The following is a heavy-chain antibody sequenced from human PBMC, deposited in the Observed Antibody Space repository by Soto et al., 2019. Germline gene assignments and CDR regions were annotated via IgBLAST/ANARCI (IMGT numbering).Heavy chain of an antibody. D-gene: IGHD5-18*01. J-gene: IGHJ6*02. V-gene: IGHV3-7*03. CDR3: ARDGAMANAYYYYYGMDV. CDR1: GFTFSSYW. CDR2: IKQDGSEK. Sequence: GVLRLSCAASGFTFSSYWMSWVRQAPGKGLEWVANIKQDGSEKYYVDSVKGRFTISRDNAKNSLYLQMNSLRAEDTAVYYCARDGAMANAYYYYYGMDVWGQGTTVTVSS.